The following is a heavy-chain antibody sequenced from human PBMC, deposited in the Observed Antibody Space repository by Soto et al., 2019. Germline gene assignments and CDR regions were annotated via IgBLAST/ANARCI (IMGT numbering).Heavy chain of an antibody. CDR2: XXGXVXXX. J-gene: IGHJ4*02. CDR3: AKNAYDRHTDY. Sequence: PGGSLRLSCAASGFTFSSYAISWVRQAPGKGLEWXSAXXGXVXXXYXXXSVKGRFTISRDNSKNTLYLQMNSLRAEDTAVYYCAKNAYDRHTDYWGQGTLVTVSS. D-gene: IGHD3-22*01. CDR1: GFTFSSYA. V-gene: IGHV3-23*01.